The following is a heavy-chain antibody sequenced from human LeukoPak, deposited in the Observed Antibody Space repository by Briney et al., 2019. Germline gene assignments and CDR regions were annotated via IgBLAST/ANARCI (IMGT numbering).Heavy chain of an antibody. J-gene: IGHJ5*02. V-gene: IGHV3-49*03. CDR1: GFTFTNYA. CDR2: IRSKAYGGTT. Sequence: PGGSLRLSCAASGFTFTNYAMSWFRQAPGKGLEWVGFIRSKAYGGTTEYAASVKGRFTISRDDSKSIAYLQMNSLKTEDTAVYYCTRDRPALGGDYGAWFDPWGQGTLVTVSS. D-gene: IGHD4-17*01. CDR3: TRDRPALGGDYGAWFDP.